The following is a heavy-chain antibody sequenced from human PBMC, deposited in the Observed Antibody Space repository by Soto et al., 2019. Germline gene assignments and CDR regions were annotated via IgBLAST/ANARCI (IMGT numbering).Heavy chain of an antibody. Sequence: GGSLRLSCAASGFTLSSYAMSWVLQAPGKGLEWVSAISGSGGSTYYADSVKGRFTISRDNSKNTLYLQMNSLRAEDTAVYYCAKGLDRSSSSLFDYRGQGTLVTVSS. CDR1: GFTLSSYA. CDR3: AKGLDRSSSSLFDY. V-gene: IGHV3-23*01. D-gene: IGHD6-6*01. J-gene: IGHJ4*02. CDR2: ISGSGGST.